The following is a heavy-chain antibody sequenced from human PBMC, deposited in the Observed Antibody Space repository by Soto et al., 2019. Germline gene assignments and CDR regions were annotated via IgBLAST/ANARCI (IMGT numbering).Heavy chain of an antibody. CDR3: ERIQLDTIMALDY. D-gene: IGHD1-1*01. CDR1: GFTFNTYG. CDR2: IWSDGNNR. V-gene: IGHV3-33*01. Sequence: QVQLVESGGGVLQPGKSLRLSCLASGFTFNTYGFHWVRQAPGKGLEWVSVIWSDGNNRYYADSVKGRFTISRDSSKNTLYLQMNSLRVEDTAVYYCERIQLDTIMALDYWGQGTLVTVSS. J-gene: IGHJ4*02.